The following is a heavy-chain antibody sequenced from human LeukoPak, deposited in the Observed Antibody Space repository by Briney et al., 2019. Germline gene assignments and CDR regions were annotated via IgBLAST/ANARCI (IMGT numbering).Heavy chain of an antibody. CDR1: GGSISSGDYS. D-gene: IGHD5-18*01. V-gene: IGHV4-30-2*01. CDR3: ASGYSYGKGDFFDY. Sequence: SETLSLTCAVSGGSISSGDYSWSWIRQPPGKGLEWIGHIYYSGSAYYSPSLKSRVTMSVDRSKSQFSLKLSSVTAADTAVYFCASGYSYGKGDFFDYWGQGTLVTVSS. J-gene: IGHJ4*02. CDR2: IYYSGSA.